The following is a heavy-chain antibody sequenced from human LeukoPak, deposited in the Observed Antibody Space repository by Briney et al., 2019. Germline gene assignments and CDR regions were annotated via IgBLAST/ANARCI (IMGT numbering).Heavy chain of an antibody. CDR3: ARSSGTDSGWWYWFDP. V-gene: IGHV3-53*01. Sequence: GGSLRLSCAASGFTVSSDYMSWVRQAPGKGLEWVPVIYSDGSTYYADSVKGRFTISRDNSKNTLYLQMNSLRAEDTAVYYCARSSGTDSGWWYWFDPWGQGTLVTVSS. D-gene: IGHD6-19*01. CDR1: GFTVSSDY. J-gene: IGHJ5*02. CDR2: IYSDGST.